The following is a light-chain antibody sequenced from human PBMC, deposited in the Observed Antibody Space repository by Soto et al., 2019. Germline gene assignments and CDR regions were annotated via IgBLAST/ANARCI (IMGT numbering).Light chain of an antibody. CDR2: DAS. CDR1: QSISSW. J-gene: IGKJ1*01. Sequence: DIQMTQSPSTLSASVGARVTITCRASQSISSWLAWYQQKPGKAPKLLIYDASSLESGVSSRFSGSGSGTEFTRTISSLQPDDFASYDCQQYKSYSPWSFGQGTKVEIK. V-gene: IGKV1-5*01. CDR3: QQYKSYSPWS.